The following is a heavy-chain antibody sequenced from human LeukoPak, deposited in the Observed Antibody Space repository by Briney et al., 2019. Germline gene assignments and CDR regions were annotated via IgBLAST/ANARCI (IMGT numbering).Heavy chain of an antibody. Sequence: GGSLRLSCAASGFTFDDYAMHWVRQAPGKGLEWVSLISWDGGSTYYADSVKSRFTISRDNSKNSLYLQMNSLRAEDTALYYCAKSYGSGTRGGTPLFIDYWGQGTLVTVSS. V-gene: IGHV3-43D*03. J-gene: IGHJ4*02. CDR3: AKSYGSGTRGGTPLFIDY. CDR1: GFTFDDYA. D-gene: IGHD3-10*01. CDR2: ISWDGGST.